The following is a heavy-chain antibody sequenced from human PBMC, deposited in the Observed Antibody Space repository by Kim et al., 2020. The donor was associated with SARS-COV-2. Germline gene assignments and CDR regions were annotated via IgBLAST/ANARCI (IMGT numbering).Heavy chain of an antibody. D-gene: IGHD6-13*01. CDR2: INAGNGNT. J-gene: IGHJ2*01. V-gene: IGHV1-3*01. CDR1: GYTFTSYA. CDR3: ARVDSSSWETGVGWYFDL. Sequence: ASVKVSCKASGYTFTSYAMHWVRQAPGQRLEWMGWINAGNGNTKYSQKFQGRVTITRDTSASTAYMELSSLRSEDTAVYYCARVDSSSWETGVGWYFDLWGRGTLVTVSS.